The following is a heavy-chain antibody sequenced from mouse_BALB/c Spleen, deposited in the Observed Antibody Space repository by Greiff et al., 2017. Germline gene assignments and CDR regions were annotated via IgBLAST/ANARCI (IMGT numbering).Heavy chain of an antibody. D-gene: IGHD1-2*01. CDR2: ISSGGSYT. Sequence: EVKVEESGGGLVKLGGSLKLSCAASGFTFSSYTMSWVRQTPEKRLEWVATISSGGSYTYYPDSVKGRFTISRDNAKNTLYLQMSSLKSEDTAMYYCTRDPITTGWFAYWGQGTLVTVSA. CDR1: GFTFSSYT. J-gene: IGHJ3*01. V-gene: IGHV5-6-4*01. CDR3: TRDPITTGWFAY.